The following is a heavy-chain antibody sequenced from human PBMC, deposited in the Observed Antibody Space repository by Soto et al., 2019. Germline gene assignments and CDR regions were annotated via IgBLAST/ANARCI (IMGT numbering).Heavy chain of an antibody. CDR1: GYTFTGYY. D-gene: IGHD3-10*01. J-gene: IGHJ6*02. Sequence: QVQLVQSGAEVKKPGASVKVSCKASGYTFTGYYMHWVRQAPGQGLEWMGWINPNSGGTNYAQKFQGWVTMTRDTSISTAYMELSRLRSDDTAVYYCARDRGLNVDSEVYYYGMDVWGQGTTVTVSS. CDR2: INPNSGGT. V-gene: IGHV1-2*04. CDR3: ARDRGLNVDSEVYYYGMDV.